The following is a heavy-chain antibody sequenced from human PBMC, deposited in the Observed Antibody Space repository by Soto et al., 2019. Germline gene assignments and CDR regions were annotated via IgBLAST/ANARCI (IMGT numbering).Heavy chain of an antibody. V-gene: IGHV4-34*01. Sequence: SETLSLTCAVYGGSFSGYYWSWIRQPPGKGLEWIGEINHSGSTNYNPSLKSRVTISVDTSKNQFSLKLSSVTAADTAVYYCACNHPYSSGWNGLDYWGQGTLVTVSS. J-gene: IGHJ4*02. CDR2: INHSGST. CDR1: GGSFSGYY. CDR3: ACNHPYSSGWNGLDY. D-gene: IGHD6-19*01.